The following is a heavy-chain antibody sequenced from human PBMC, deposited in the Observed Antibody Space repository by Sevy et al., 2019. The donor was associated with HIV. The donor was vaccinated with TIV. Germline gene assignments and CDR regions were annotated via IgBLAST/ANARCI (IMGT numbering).Heavy chain of an antibody. CDR1: GFTFSDSA. D-gene: IGHD4-17*01. V-gene: IGHV3-73*01. CDR2: IRTKPNNYAT. J-gene: IGHJ4*02. Sequence: GGSLRLSCAASGFTFSDSAMFWVRQASGRGLEWVGRIRTKPNNYATALVASLKDRFTISRDDSKNTTYLQMNSLNAADTAIDFCTCGYGRLDFWGQGALVTVSS. CDR3: TCGYGRLDF.